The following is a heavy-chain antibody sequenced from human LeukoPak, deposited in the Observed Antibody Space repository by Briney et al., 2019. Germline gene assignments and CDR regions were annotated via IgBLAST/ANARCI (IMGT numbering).Heavy chain of an antibody. V-gene: IGHV4-34*01. J-gene: IGHJ4*02. CDR1: GGSFSGYY. Sequence: SETLSLTCAVYGGSFSGYYWSWIRQPPGKGLEWIGEINHSGSTNYNPSLKSRVTISVDTSKNQFSLKLSSVTAADTAVYYCARVTPASVAGTLNYFDYWGQGTLVTVSS. CDR3: ARVTPASVAGTLNYFDY. D-gene: IGHD6-19*01. CDR2: INHSGST.